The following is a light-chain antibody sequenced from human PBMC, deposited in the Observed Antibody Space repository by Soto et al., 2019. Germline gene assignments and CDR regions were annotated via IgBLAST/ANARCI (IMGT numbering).Light chain of an antibody. J-gene: IGLJ3*02. CDR2: EVS. Sequence: QSALTQPASVSGSPGQSITISCIGTNSDVGGHDYVSWYQQHPGKAPKLMISEVSNRPSGVSNRFSGSKSANTASLTISGLQAEVEADYYCGSYSSRSTWVFGGGTKLTVL. CDR1: NSDVGGHDY. CDR3: GSYSSRSTWV. V-gene: IGLV2-14*01.